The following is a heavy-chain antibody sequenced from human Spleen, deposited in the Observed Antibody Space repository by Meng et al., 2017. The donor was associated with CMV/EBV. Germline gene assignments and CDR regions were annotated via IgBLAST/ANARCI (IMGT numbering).Heavy chain of an antibody. CDR3: AKSGRVGNYYYAMDV. V-gene: IGHV3-23*01. D-gene: IGHD3-10*01. J-gene: IGHJ6*01. Sequence: GESLKISCEASGFTFSRYSMNWVRQAPGKGLEWVSAISGSGGNTYCADFVKGRFTISRDNSKNTLYLQMNSLRAEDTAVYYCAKSGRVGNYYYAMDVWGQGTTVTVSS. CDR1: GFTFSRYS. CDR2: ISGSGGNT.